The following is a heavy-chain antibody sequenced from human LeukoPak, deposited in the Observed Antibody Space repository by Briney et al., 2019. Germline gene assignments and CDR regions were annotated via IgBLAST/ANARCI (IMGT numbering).Heavy chain of an antibody. CDR2: IYYSGST. V-gene: IGHV4-59*12. D-gene: IGHD3-10*01. CDR1: GGSISSYY. Sequence: TSETLSLTCTVSGGSISSYYWSWIRQPPGEGLEWIGYIYYSGSTNYNPSLKSRLTMSVDTSKNQFSLKLRSVTAADTAVYYCARDYGSGNYEAWGQGTLVIVSS. J-gene: IGHJ5*02. CDR3: ARDYGSGNYEA.